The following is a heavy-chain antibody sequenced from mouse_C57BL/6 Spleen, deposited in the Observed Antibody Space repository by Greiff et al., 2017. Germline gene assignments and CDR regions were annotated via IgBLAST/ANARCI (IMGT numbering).Heavy chain of an antibody. V-gene: IGHV5-9-1*02. D-gene: IGHD2-1*01. Sequence: EVKLVESGEGLVKPGGSLKLSCAASGFTFSSYAMSWVRQTPEKRLEWVAYISSGGDYIYYADTVKGRFTISRDNARNTLYLQMSSLKSEDTAMYYCTREGGNFGVRGYFDYWGQGTTLTVSS. J-gene: IGHJ2*01. CDR3: TREGGNFGVRGYFDY. CDR2: ISSGGDYI. CDR1: GFTFSSYA.